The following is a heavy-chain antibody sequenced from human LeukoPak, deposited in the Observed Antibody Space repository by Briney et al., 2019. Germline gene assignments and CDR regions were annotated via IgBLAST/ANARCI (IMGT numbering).Heavy chain of an antibody. D-gene: IGHD6-19*01. V-gene: IGHV3-23*01. CDR1: GFTFSSYA. J-gene: IGHJ6*02. Sequence: GGSLRLSCVASGFTFSSYALSWVRQAPGKGLEWVSGITNNGGTTYYADSVKGRFTISRDNSKNTLYLQMNSLRAEDTAVYYCAKGPRECSGCPYYYYYGMDVWGQGTTVTVSS. CDR2: ITNNGGTT. CDR3: AKGPRECSGCPYYYYYGMDV.